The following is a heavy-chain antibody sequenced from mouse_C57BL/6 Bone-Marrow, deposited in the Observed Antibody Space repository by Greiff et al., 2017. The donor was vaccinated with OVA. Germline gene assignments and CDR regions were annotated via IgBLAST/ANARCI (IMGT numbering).Heavy chain of an antibody. CDR2: IYPRSGNT. CDR1: GYTFTSYG. V-gene: IGHV1-81*01. Sequence: QVQLQQSGAELARPGASVKLSCKASGYTFTSYGISWVKQRTGQGLEWIGEIYPRSGNTYYNEKFKGKATLTADKSSSTAYMELRSLTSEDSTVYFCAGGKVITTRGYFDYWGQGTTLTVSS. CDR3: AGGKVITTRGYFDY. D-gene: IGHD1-1*01. J-gene: IGHJ2*01.